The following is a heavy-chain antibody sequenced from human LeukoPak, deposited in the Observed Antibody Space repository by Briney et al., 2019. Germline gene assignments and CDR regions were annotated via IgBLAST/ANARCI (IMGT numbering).Heavy chain of an antibody. CDR3: VRDFRSADY. V-gene: IGHV3-74*01. J-gene: IGHJ4*02. CDR2: INADGSIT. CDR1: GFTFSDYW. Sequence: PGGSLRLSCAASGFTFSDYWMHWVRQVPGKGLVWVARINADGSITNHADSVKGRFTTSRDNAKNTVYLQMNGLREEDTAVYYCVRDFRSADYWGQGTLVTVSS.